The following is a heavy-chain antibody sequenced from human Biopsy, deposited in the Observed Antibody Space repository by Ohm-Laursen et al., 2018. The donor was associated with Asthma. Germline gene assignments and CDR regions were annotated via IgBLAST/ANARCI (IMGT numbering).Heavy chain of an antibody. D-gene: IGHD6-13*01. CDR2: ISHEGWNK. CDR3: ARGLVEAVGGSWYPDFDY. Sequence: SLRLSCAASGFTFSSYSMHWVRQAPAKGLEWVAIISHEGWNKHYADSVKARFTISRDNSKDTLFLQMDSLTVEDTAVYFCARGLVEAVGGSWYPDFDYWGQGTLVTVSS. CDR1: GFTFSSYS. V-gene: IGHV3-30*04. J-gene: IGHJ4*02.